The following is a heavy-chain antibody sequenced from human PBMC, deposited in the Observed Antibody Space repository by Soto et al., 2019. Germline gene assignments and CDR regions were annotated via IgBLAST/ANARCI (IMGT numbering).Heavy chain of an antibody. CDR3: ASVVENHYDRGSHDY. J-gene: IGHJ4*02. V-gene: IGHV3-30*09. D-gene: IGHD3-22*01. CDR2: ISYDGSKK. CDR1: GFTFSIYA. Sequence: PAGSLRLSCAASGFTFSIYAIHWVRQSPGKGLEWVAVISYDGSKKYYADSVQGRFAISRDNSKNTVYLQMNSLRAEDTAVYFCASVVENHYDRGSHDYWGQGTLVTVSS.